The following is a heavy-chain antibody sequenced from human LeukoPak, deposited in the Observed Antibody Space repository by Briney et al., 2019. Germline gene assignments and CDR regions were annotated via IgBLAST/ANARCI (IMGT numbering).Heavy chain of an antibody. Sequence: KPGESLKFSGKRSGYSFSKYWIAWVRQMPGKGLEWSGIIYPGDSDTRYSPSFEGHVTISADRSISTAYLQWSSLKATDTAMYYCARHVWDDYYFDYGGQGPVVT. J-gene: IGHJ4*02. CDR1: GYSFSKYW. D-gene: IGHD1-26*01. V-gene: IGHV5-51*01. CDR3: ARHVWDDYYFDY. CDR2: IYPGDSDT.